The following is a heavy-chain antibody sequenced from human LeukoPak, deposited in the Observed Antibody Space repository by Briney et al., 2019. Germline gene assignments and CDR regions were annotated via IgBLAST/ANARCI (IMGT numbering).Heavy chain of an antibody. V-gene: IGHV3-9*01. CDR1: GFRFDEYA. D-gene: IGHD4-23*01. CDR3: ARGSDGGYYYYGMDV. Sequence: GGSLRLSCAGSGFRFDEYALFWVRHAPGKGLEWVSGITWESGSICYADSVKGRFTISRDNAKNSLYLQMNSLRPEDTALYYCARGSDGGYYYYGMDVWGPGTTVTVSS. CDR2: ITWESGSI. J-gene: IGHJ6*02.